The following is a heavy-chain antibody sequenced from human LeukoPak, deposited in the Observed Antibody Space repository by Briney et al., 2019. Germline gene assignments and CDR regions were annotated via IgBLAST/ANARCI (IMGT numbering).Heavy chain of an antibody. V-gene: IGHV3-7*01. Sequence: GGSLRLSCIASGFTFTRDWMTWVRQAPGKGLEWVANINPDESEKNYVDSVKGRFTISRDNAKNSLYLQMNSLRAEDTAVYFCVRDFNWSFDYWGQGALVTVSS. CDR2: INPDESEK. D-gene: IGHD1-1*01. J-gene: IGHJ4*02. CDR1: GFTFTRDW. CDR3: VRDFNWSFDY.